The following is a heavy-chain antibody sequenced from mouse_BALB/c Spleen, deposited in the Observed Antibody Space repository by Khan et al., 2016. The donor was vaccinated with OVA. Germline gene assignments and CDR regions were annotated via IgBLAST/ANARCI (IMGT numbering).Heavy chain of an antibody. Sequence: QLEESGPGLVKPSQSLSLTCTVTGYSITSDYAWNWIRQFPGNKLEWMGYISYSGSPSYNPSLKSRISITRDTSKNQFFLQLNSVTTGDTATYDCARRAYYANWYFDVWGAGTTVTVSS. J-gene: IGHJ1*01. D-gene: IGHD1-1*02. CDR2: ISYSGSP. CDR3: ARRAYYANWYFDV. V-gene: IGHV3-2*02. CDR1: GYSITSDYA.